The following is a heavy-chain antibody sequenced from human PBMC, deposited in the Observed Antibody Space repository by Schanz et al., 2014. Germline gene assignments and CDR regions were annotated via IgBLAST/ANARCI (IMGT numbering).Heavy chain of an antibody. J-gene: IGHJ6*02. CDR2: IDGKSTTV. CDR1: GFSFSSYS. D-gene: IGHD2-15*01. Sequence: VQMVESGGGVVQPGRSLRLSCAASGFSFSSYSMNWVRQAPGKGLEWLSYIDGKSTTVYYADSVKGRFTISRDNSKNILYLQMNSLRAEDTAVYYCAKARRKSNCSGGRCFHYSYYGMDVWGQGTTVTVSS. V-gene: IGHV3-48*01. CDR3: AKARRKSNCSGGRCFHYSYYGMDV.